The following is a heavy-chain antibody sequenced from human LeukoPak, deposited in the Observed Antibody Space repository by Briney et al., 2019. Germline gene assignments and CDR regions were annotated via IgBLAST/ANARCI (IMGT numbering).Heavy chain of an antibody. CDR1: GFTFSSYT. V-gene: IGHV3-21*01. D-gene: IGHD3-10*01. Sequence: GGSLRLSCAASGFTFSSYTMNWVRQAPGKGLEWVSSISSSSSYIYYADSVKGRFTISRDNAKNSLYLQMNSLRAEDTAVYYCARDPGGWFGDYWGQGTLVTVSS. CDR2: ISSSSSYI. CDR3: ARDPGGWFGDY. J-gene: IGHJ4*02.